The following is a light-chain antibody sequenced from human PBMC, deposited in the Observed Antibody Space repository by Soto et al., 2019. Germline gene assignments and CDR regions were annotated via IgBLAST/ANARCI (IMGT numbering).Light chain of an antibody. CDR1: QSVSSN. V-gene: IGKV3-15*01. J-gene: IGKJ4*01. CDR3: QQYKHWPPCLT. Sequence: EIVLTQSPATLSVSPGERATLSCRASQSVSSNLAWYQQKPGQAPRLLIYSASTRAPGIPGRFSGSGSGTEFTLTVSSLQSEDFAVYYCQQYKHWPPCLTFGGGTKVEIK. CDR2: SAS.